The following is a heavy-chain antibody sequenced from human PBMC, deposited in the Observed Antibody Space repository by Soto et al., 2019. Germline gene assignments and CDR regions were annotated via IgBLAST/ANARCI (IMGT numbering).Heavy chain of an antibody. CDR1: GGSISSSSYY. CDR3: ARGDFDIVGVVAASVYGGFAP. V-gene: IGHV4-39*01. CDR2: IYYSGST. D-gene: IGHD2-15*01. Sequence: TLSLTCTVSGGSISSSSYYWGWIRQPPGKGLEWLASIYYSGSTYYNPSLKSRVTISVDTSKNQFSLKLSSVTAADTAEYYCARGDFDIVGVVAASVYGGFAPWAQGTLVPVSS. J-gene: IGHJ5*02.